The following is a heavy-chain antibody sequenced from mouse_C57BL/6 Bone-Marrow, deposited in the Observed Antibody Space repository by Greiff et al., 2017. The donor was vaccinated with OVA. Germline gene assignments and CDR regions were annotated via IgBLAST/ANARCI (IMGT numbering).Heavy chain of an antibody. Sequence: QVQLQQSGAELARPGASVKLSCKASGYTFTSYGISWVKQRTGQGLEWIGEIYPRSGNTYYNEKFKGKATLTADKSSSPAYMELRSLTSEDSAVYFCARSYGWGWYFDVWGTGTTVTVSS. V-gene: IGHV1-81*01. CDR1: GYTFTSYG. D-gene: IGHD2-2*01. CDR3: ARSYGWGWYFDV. CDR2: IYPRSGNT. J-gene: IGHJ1*03.